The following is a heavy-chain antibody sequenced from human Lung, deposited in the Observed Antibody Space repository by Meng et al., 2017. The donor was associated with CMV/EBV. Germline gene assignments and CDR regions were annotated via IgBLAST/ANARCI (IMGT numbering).Heavy chain of an antibody. Sequence: EXLKISCVVSGYSISGTYYWGWIRQPPGKGLEWIGSIYHSGNTYYNPSLESRVTLSLDTSKNQFSLNLRSVTAADTAVYYCATHPPGYWGQGTLVTVSS. J-gene: IGHJ4*02. CDR3: ATHPPGY. CDR2: IYHSGNT. CDR1: GYSISGTYY. V-gene: IGHV4-38-2*01.